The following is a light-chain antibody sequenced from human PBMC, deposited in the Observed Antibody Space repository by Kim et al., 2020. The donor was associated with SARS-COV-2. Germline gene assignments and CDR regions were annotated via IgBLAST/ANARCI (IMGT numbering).Light chain of an antibody. CDR3: QTWDSSTVV. Sequence: VSAGQAASITCSEEKLEEKFVSWFRQKPGRSPVLVVYEDDKRPSGIPERISGSTSGNTATLTISGTQAMDEADYYCQTWDSSTVVFGGGTQLTVL. CDR2: EDD. CDR1: KLEEKF. V-gene: IGLV3-1*01. J-gene: IGLJ3*02.